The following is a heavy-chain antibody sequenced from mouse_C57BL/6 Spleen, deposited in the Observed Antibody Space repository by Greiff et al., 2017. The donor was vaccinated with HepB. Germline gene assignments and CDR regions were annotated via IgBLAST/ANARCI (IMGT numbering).Heavy chain of an antibody. CDR3: ARSYYYGSRMAMDY. V-gene: IGHV1-76*01. CDR2: IYPGSGNT. Sequence: QVQLQQSGAELVRPGASVKLSCKASGYTFTDYYINWVKQRPGQGLEWIARIYPGSGNTYYNEKFKGKATLTAEKSSSTAYMQLSSLTSEDSAVYFCARSYYYGSRMAMDYWGQGTSVTVSS. CDR1: GYTFTDYY. D-gene: IGHD1-1*01. J-gene: IGHJ4*01.